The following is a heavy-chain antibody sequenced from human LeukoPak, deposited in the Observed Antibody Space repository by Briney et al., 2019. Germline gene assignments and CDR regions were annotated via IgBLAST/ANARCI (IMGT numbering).Heavy chain of an antibody. CDR2: INQDGSEK. Sequence: SGGSLRLSCAASGFTFSNYWMTWARRTPGRVLEWLANINQDGSEKYYVDSEKGRFTISSDNAKNSLYLKMISLSAEDTAVYYCMRAGVYGSSRYWYDYWGQGILLAVSS. D-gene: IGHD6-13*01. CDR1: GFTFSNYW. V-gene: IGHV3-7*03. CDR3: MRAGVYGSSRYWYDY. J-gene: IGHJ4*02.